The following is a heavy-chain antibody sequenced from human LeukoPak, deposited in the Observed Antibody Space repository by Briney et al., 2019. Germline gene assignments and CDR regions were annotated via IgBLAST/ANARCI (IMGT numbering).Heavy chain of an antibody. J-gene: IGHJ4*02. CDR2: IYTNGGA. CDR3: AREPPGY. CDR1: VGSVTSGNYY. V-gene: IGHV4-61*02. Sequence: SQTLSLTCTVSVGSVTSGNYYWNWIRQPAGKGLEWIERIYTNGGASYNPSLKSRVTISIDASKNQFSLKLSSVTAADTAVYYCAREPPGYRGQGILVTVSS.